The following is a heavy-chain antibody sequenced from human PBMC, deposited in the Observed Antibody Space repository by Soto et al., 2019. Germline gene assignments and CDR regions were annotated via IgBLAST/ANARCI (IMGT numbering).Heavy chain of an antibody. CDR3: AREMRYFVSLGPFEF. J-gene: IGHJ4*02. D-gene: IGHD3-9*01. CDR1: GYSFTDYY. V-gene: IGHV1-2*02. CDR2: VNPNSGAT. Sequence: QVQLVPSGAEVKKPGASVKVSCKASGYSFTDYYIHWVRQAPGQGLEWVGRVNPNSGATNYGEKFQSSVTMTRDTSTNTAYMELSGLTSDDTAVYYCAREMRYFVSLGPFEFWGLGTLVTVSS.